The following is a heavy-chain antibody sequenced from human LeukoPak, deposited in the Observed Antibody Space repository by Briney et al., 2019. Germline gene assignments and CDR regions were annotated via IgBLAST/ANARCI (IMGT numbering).Heavy chain of an antibody. Sequence: SETLSLTCTVSGGSISGYYWSWIRQPPGKGLEWIGYMYYSGSTNYNPSLKGRAIMSVDSSKNQFSLKLTSVTTADTAVYYCARGSGWYYYWGQGTLVTVSS. CDR2: MYYSGST. CDR3: ARGSGWYYY. V-gene: IGHV4-59*01. D-gene: IGHD6-19*01. CDR1: GGSISGYY. J-gene: IGHJ4*02.